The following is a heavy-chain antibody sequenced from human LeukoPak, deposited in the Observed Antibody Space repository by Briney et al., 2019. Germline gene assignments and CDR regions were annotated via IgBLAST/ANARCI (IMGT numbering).Heavy chain of an antibody. J-gene: IGHJ4*02. CDR1: GYSFTNYW. D-gene: IGHD5-18*01. V-gene: IGHV5-51*01. CDR2: IYPGDSDT. Sequence: GESLRISCRGSGYSFTNYWTGWVRQVPGKGLEWMGIIYPGDSDTTYSPSFQGQVTISADKSLSTAYLQWSSLKASDTAMYYCARHSNSYGHWGQGTLVTVSS. CDR3: ARHSNSYGH.